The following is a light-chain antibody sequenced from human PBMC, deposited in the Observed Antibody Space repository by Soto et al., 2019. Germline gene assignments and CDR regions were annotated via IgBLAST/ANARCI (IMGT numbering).Light chain of an antibody. CDR3: SSYTSSSTRV. CDR2: EVS. V-gene: IGLV2-14*03. J-gene: IGLJ1*01. Sequence: QSVLTHPASVSGSPGQASTIALPGTSSDVGAYDYVSWYQQHPDKAPKLMIYEVSNRPSGVSNRFSGSKSVNTATLTISGLQTEDEADYYCSSYTSSSTRVFGTGTKVTVL. CDR1: SSDVGAYDY.